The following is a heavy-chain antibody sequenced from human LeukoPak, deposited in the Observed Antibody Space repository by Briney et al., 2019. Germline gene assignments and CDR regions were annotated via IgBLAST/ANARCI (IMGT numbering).Heavy chain of an antibody. V-gene: IGHV4-39*01. D-gene: IGHD1-14*01. CDR1: GGSISSSSYY. J-gene: IGHJ3*02. Sequence: PSETLSLTCTVSGGSISSSSYYWAWIRQPQGKGLEWIGSIYYSGSTYYNPSLKSRVTISVDTSKNQFSLKLSSVTAADTAVYYCARNHVGAFDIWGQGTMVTVSS. CDR2: IYYSGST. CDR3: ARNHVGAFDI.